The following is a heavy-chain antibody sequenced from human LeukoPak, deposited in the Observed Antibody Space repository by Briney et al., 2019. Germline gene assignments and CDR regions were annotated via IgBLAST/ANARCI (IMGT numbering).Heavy chain of an antibody. V-gene: IGHV1-18*01. CDR1: GYTFTSYG. CDR3: ARNHYYDSSGQPYYFDY. Sequence: ASVKVSCKASGYTFTSYGISWVRQAPGRGLEWMGWISAYNGNTNYAQKLQGRVTMTTDTSTSTAYMELRSLRSDDTAVYYCARNHYYDSSGQPYYFDYWGQGTLVTVSS. J-gene: IGHJ4*02. D-gene: IGHD3-22*01. CDR2: ISAYNGNT.